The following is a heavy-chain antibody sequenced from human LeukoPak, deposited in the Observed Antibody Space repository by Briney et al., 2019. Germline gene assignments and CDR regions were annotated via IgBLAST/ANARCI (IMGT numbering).Heavy chain of an antibody. V-gene: IGHV1-18*04. CDR3: ARDGPRGWYHNY. CDR1: GYTFTICG. D-gene: IGHD6-19*01. CDR2: ISAYNGNT. Sequence: ASVNVSCKASGYTFTICGISWVRQAPAQGLEWMGWISAYNGNTNYAQKLQGRVTMTTDTSTSTAYMELRSLRSAATAVSYCARDGPRGWYHNYWGQGTLVTVSS. J-gene: IGHJ4*02.